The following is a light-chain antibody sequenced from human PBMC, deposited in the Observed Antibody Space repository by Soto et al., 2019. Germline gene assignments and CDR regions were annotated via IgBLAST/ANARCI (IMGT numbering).Light chain of an antibody. CDR3: SSYAGGSNV. J-gene: IGLJ1*01. CDR2: EVN. V-gene: IGLV2-8*01. Sequence: QSALTQPPSASGSPGQSVAISCTGTSSDVGGYNYVSWYQQHPGKAPKLMIYEVNKRPSGVPDRFSGSKSGNTASLTVSGLQAEDEADYYCSSYAGGSNVFGTGTKGTVL. CDR1: SSDVGGYNY.